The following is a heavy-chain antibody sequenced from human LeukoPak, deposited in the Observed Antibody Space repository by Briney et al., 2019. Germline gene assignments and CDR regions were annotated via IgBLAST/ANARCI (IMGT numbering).Heavy chain of an antibody. J-gene: IGHJ5*02. CDR3: ARLPTGYPNWFDP. CDR2: IYHSGTT. Sequence: SETLSLTCAVSGGSIISSSYNWGWIRQPPGKGLEWVGTIYHSGTTYYNPSLKSRVTISVDTSKNQFFLKLSSVTAADTAVYYCARLPTGYPNWFDPWGQGSLVTVSS. CDR1: GGSIISSSYN. D-gene: IGHD3-9*01. V-gene: IGHV4-39*01.